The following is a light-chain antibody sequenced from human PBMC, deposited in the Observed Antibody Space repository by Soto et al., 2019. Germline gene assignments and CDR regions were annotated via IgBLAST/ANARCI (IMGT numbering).Light chain of an antibody. CDR3: QQYGTSPT. Sequence: EIVLTQSPGTLSLFPGETATLSCRASQSLITRYLAWYQQKPGQAPMLLIYGASSRATGIPDRFSGSGSGTDFTLTISRLEPEDFAVYSCQQYGTSPTFGQGTRLEIK. J-gene: IGKJ5*01. V-gene: IGKV3-20*01. CDR2: GAS. CDR1: QSLITRY.